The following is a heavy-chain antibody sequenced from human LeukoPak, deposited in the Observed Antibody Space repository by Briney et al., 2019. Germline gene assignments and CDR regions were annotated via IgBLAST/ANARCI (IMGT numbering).Heavy chain of an antibody. D-gene: IGHD3-9*01. J-gene: IGHJ4*02. CDR2: INHSGST. Sequence: SETLSLTCAVYGGSFSGYYWSWIRQPPGKGLEWIGEINHSGSTNYNPSLKSRVTISVDTSKNQFSLKLSSVTAADTAVYYCARVYYDILTGYQVLDYWGQGTLVTVSS. CDR1: GGSFSGYY. V-gene: IGHV4-34*01. CDR3: ARVYYDILTGYQVLDY.